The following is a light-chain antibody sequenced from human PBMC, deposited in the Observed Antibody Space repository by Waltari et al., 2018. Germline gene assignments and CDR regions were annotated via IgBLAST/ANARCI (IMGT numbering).Light chain of an antibody. V-gene: IGKV3-20*01. J-gene: IGKJ1*01. CDR2: GAS. CDR1: QSVSSSY. CDR3: QQYGSSPWT. Sequence: IVLTQSPGTLSLSPGERATLSCRASQSVSSSYLAWDPQKPGQAPRLLIYGASSRATGIPDRVSGSGSGTDFTLTISRLEPEDFAVYYCQQYGSSPWTFGQGTKVEIK.